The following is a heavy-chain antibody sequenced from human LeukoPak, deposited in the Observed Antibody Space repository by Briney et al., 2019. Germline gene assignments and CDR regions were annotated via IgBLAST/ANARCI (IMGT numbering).Heavy chain of an antibody. Sequence: GGSLRLSCAASGFTFSSYAMSWVRHAPGKGLEWVSAISGSGGSTYYADSVKGRFTISRDNSKNTLYLQMNSLRAEDTAVYYCAKGLGRMVRGVIKSYYYGMDVWGKGTTVTVSS. CDR3: AKGLGRMVRGVIKSYYYGMDV. CDR2: ISGSGGST. V-gene: IGHV3-23*01. J-gene: IGHJ6*04. CDR1: GFTFSSYA. D-gene: IGHD3-10*01.